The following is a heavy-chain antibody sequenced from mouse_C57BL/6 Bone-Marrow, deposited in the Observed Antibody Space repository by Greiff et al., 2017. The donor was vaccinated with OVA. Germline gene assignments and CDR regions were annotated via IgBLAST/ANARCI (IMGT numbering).Heavy chain of an antibody. CDR3: ASGSSGLNY. CDR2: ISDGGSYT. Sequence: DVMLVESGGGLVKPGGSLKLSCAASGFTFSSYAMSWVRQTPEKRLEWVATISDGGSYTYYPDNVKGRFTISRDNAKNNLYLQMSHLKSEDTAMYYCASGSSGLNYWGQGTTLTVSS. J-gene: IGHJ2*01. CDR1: GFTFSSYA. D-gene: IGHD1-1*01. V-gene: IGHV5-4*03.